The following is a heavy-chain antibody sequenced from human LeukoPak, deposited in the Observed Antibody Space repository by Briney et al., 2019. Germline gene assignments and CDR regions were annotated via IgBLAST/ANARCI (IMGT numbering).Heavy chain of an antibody. Sequence: PSETVSLTYAVYGESFSGYYWSCIRQPPGKGLEWIGEIKHRGSTDYRLSLKSRVTISVDTSKNQFSLKLSSVTAADTAVYYCARGARYCSGGSCYGAPIRYWGQGTLVTVSS. D-gene: IGHD2-15*01. CDR2: IKHRGST. V-gene: IGHV4-34*01. CDR1: GESFSGYY. CDR3: ARGARYCSGGSCYGAPIRY. J-gene: IGHJ4*02.